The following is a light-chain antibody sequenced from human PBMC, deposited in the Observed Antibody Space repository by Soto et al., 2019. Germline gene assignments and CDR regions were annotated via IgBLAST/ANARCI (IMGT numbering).Light chain of an antibody. CDR3: LQDYNYPRT. Sequence: EIVLTQSPATLSLSPGERATLSCRASQNVANYLDWYQQKPGQAPRLLIYESSNRATGIAARFSGSGSGTDFTLTISSLQPEDVATYYCLQDYNYPRTLGQGTKVDIK. V-gene: IGKV3-11*01. CDR1: QNVANY. J-gene: IGKJ1*01. CDR2: ESS.